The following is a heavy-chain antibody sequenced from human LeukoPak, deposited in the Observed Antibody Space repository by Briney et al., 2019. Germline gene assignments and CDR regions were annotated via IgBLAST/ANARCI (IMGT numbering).Heavy chain of an antibody. CDR1: GFTFSSYS. CDR2: ISSSSSYI. V-gene: IGHV3-21*01. CDR3: ASSSFFGTMVS. Sequence: GGSLRLFCAASGFTFSSYSMNWVRQARGRGLEWVSSISSSSSYIYYADSVKGRFTISRDNAKNSLYLQMNSLRAEDTAVYYCASSSFFGTMVSWGQGTLVTVSS. D-gene: IGHD3-10*01. J-gene: IGHJ5*02.